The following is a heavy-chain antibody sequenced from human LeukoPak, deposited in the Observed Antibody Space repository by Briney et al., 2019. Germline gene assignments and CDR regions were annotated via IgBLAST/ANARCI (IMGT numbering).Heavy chain of an antibody. CDR2: IKQDGSQT. V-gene: IGHV3-7*01. CDR3: ARKGLPDY. CDR1: GFTFSDYW. J-gene: IGHJ4*02. Sequence: GGSLRLSCAASGFTFSDYWMAWVRQAPGKGLEWMANIKQDGSQTYYVDSVKGRFTISGDNAKNSLYLQMNSLRAEDTALYYCARKGLPDYWGQGTLVTVSS.